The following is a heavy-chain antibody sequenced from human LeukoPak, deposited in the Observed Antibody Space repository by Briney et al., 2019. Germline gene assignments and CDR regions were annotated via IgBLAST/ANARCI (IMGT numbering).Heavy chain of an antibody. D-gene: IGHD2-2*01. J-gene: IGHJ4*02. CDR1: GFTFSSYG. CDR3: AKDWGHQLPRRGHY. Sequence: GGSLRLSCAASGFTFSSYGMHWVRQAPGKGLEWVAVISYDGSNKYYADSVKGRFTISRDNSKNTLYLQMNSLRAEDTAVYYCAKDWGHQLPRRGHYWSLGTLVTVS. V-gene: IGHV3-30*18. CDR2: ISYDGSNK.